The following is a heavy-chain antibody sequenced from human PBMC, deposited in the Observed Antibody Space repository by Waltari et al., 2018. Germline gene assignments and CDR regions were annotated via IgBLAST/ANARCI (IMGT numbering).Heavy chain of an antibody. CDR1: GGSFSGYY. CDR2: IKHGGST. D-gene: IGHD3-16*01. Sequence: QVQLQQWGAGLLKPSETLSLTCAVYGGSFSGYYWSWIRQPPGKGLEWMGEIKHGGSTNYNPSLKSRVTISVDTSKNQFSLKLGSVTAADTAVYYCARRFFRRAVGAFDIWGQGTMVTVSS. J-gene: IGHJ3*02. V-gene: IGHV4-34*01. CDR3: ARRFFRRAVGAFDI.